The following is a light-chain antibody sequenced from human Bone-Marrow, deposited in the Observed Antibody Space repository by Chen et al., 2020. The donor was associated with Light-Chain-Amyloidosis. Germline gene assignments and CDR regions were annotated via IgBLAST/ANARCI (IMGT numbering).Light chain of an antibody. CDR1: NSDVGAHKY. V-gene: IGLV2-14*03. J-gene: IGLJ3*02. Sequence: QSALTQPASVSGSPGQSVTISLTGSNSDVGAHKYVSWYQQSPGKAPKLIIYDVSDRPSGLSYRFSGSKSGNTASLTIYGLQAEDVADYYCGSYTTTNTLVFGGGTKLTVL. CDR3: GSYTTTNTLV. CDR2: DVS.